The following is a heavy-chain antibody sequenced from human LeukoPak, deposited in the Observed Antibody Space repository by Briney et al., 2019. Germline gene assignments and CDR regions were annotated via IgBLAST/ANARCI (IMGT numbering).Heavy chain of an antibody. V-gene: IGHV1-3*01. J-gene: IGHJ4*02. Sequence: GASVKVSCKASGYTFTSYAMHWVRQAPGQSLEWMGWINAGNGNTKYSQKFQGRVTITRDTSASTAYMELSSLRSEDTAVYYCARDSGSSGWYSFDYWGQGTLVTVSS. CDR2: INAGNGNT. CDR3: ARDSGSSGWYSFDY. D-gene: IGHD6-19*01. CDR1: GYTFTSYA.